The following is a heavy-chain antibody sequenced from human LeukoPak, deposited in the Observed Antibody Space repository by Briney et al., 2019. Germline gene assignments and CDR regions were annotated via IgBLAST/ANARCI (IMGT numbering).Heavy chain of an antibody. Sequence: GGSLRLPCAASGFTFSNAWMSWVRQAPGKGLEWVGRIKSKTDGGTTDYAAHVKGRFTISRDDSKKTLYLQMNSLKNEDTAVYYCTTDWALSLSMIAVVINGEGYWGQGTQVTVSS. V-gene: IGHV3-15*01. CDR3: TTDWALSLSMIAVVINGEGY. CDR2: IKSKTDGGTT. D-gene: IGHD3-22*01. J-gene: IGHJ4*02. CDR1: GFTFSNAW.